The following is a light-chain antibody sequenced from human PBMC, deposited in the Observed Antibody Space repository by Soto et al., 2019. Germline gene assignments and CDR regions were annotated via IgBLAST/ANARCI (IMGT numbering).Light chain of an antibody. V-gene: IGKV3-11*01. J-gene: IGKJ2*01. CDR1: QSVSSY. CDR3: LQRSTWYT. CDR2: DVS. Sequence: TQSPSTLSASVGDRVTITCRASQSVSSYLAWYQQKPGQAPRLVIYDVSSRATGVPPRFSGSGSGTDFTLTISSLEPEDFAFYYCLQRSTWYTFGQGTKLEIK.